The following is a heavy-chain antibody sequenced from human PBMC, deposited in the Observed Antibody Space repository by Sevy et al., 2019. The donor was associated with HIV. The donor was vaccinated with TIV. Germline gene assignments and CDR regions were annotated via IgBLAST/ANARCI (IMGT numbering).Heavy chain of an antibody. Sequence: SETLSLTCAVYGGSFSGYYWSWIRQPPGKGLEWIGEINHSGSTNYNPSLKSRVTISVDTSKNQFSLKLSSVTAADTAVYYCAREGGGGEHDPLDFDYWGQGTLVTVSS. CDR2: INHSGST. V-gene: IGHV4-34*01. CDR1: GGSFSGYY. D-gene: IGHD3-16*01. J-gene: IGHJ4*02. CDR3: AREGGGGEHDPLDFDY.